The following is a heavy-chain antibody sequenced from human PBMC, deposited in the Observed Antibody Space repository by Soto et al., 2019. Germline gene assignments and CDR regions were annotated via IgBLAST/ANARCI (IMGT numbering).Heavy chain of an antibody. D-gene: IGHD3-3*01. CDR2: IRSKAYGGTT. CDR3: LYYDFWSGYGYGMDV. J-gene: IGHJ6*02. V-gene: IGHV3-49*03. Sequence: PGGSLRLSCTASGFTFGDYAMSWFRQAPGKGLEWVGFIRSKAYGGTTEYAASVKGRSTISRDDSKSIAYLQMNSLKTEDTAVYYCLYYDFWSGYGYGMDVWGQGTTVTVSS. CDR1: GFTFGDYA.